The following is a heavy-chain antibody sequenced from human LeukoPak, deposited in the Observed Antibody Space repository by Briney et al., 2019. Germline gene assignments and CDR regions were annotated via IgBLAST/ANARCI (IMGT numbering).Heavy chain of an antibody. CDR3: SAAIYSDSRN. V-gene: IGHV3-15*01. CDR1: GFTFSNHW. J-gene: IGHJ4*02. D-gene: IGHD4-11*01. CDR2: IKSKTEGATA. Sequence: PGGSLRLSCAASGFTFSNHWMNWLRQAPGKGLEWLGRIKSKTEGATADYAAAVRDRFTISRDDSKNTLYLQMNSLKTEDTAVYYCSAAIYSDSRNWGQGTLVTVSS.